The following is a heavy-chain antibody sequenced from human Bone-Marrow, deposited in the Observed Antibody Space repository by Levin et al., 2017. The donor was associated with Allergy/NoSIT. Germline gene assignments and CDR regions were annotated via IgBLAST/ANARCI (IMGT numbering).Heavy chain of an antibody. V-gene: IGHV3-23*01. CDR2: ISGSGDNR. J-gene: IGHJ4*02. CDR1: GFTFNTNA. D-gene: IGHD3-9*01. CDR3: AKDLVGDWFKPDY. Sequence: PGGSLRLSCAASGFTFNTNAMDWFRQAPGKGLEWVSGISGSGDNRNYADSVKGRFTISRDNSKNTLYLQMNSLRAEDTAIYYCAKDLVGDWFKPDYWGQGTLVTVSS.